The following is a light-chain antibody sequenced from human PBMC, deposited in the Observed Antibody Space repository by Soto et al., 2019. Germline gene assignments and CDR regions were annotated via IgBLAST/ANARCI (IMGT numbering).Light chain of an antibody. CDR1: SSDVGGYNY. CDR3: SSSAGNNNLV. CDR2: EVS. V-gene: IGLV2-8*01. J-gene: IGLJ1*01. Sequence: QSALTQPPSASGSPGQSVTISCTGTSSDVGGYNYVSWYQHHPGKAPKLMIFEVSKRPSGVPDRFSGSKSGNTASLIVSGLQAEDEADYYCSSSAGNNNLVFGTGTKLTVL.